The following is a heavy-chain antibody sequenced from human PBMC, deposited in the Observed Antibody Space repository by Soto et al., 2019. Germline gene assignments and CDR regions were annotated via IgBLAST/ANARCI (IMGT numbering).Heavy chain of an antibody. Sequence: QVQLVQSGAEVKKPGASVKVSCKTSGYTFSTYDINWVRQAPGQGLEWMGWMNPNSGDTGYAQKFLGRLTMTRDSTIRTVYMELSSLSSEDTDVYYCARVNYYGSGSYQDFFYFYALDVWGQGTTVTVSS. V-gene: IGHV1-8*01. CDR2: MNPNSGDT. J-gene: IGHJ6*02. D-gene: IGHD3-10*01. CDR1: GYTFSTYD. CDR3: ARVNYYGSGSYQDFFYFYALDV.